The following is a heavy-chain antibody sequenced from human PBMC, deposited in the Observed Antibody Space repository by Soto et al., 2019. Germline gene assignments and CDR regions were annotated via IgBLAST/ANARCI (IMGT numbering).Heavy chain of an antibody. Sequence: SETLSLTCTVSGGCISSYYWSWIRQPPGKGLEWIGYIYYSGSTNYNPSLKSRVTISVDTSKNQFSLKLSSVTAADTAVYYCAGVVDYGDYYYFDYWGQGTLVTVSS. CDR3: AGVVDYGDYYYFDY. V-gene: IGHV4-59*01. CDR1: GGCISSYY. CDR2: IYYSGST. J-gene: IGHJ4*02. D-gene: IGHD4-17*01.